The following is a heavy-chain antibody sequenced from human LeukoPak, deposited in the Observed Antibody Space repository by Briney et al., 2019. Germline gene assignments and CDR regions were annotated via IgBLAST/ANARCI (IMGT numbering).Heavy chain of an antibody. J-gene: IGHJ4*02. V-gene: IGHV3-48*02. Sequence: GGSLRLSCAASGFTFSSYSMNWVRQAPGKGLEWVSYISSSSSTIYYAESVKGRFTISRDNAKNSLYLQMNSPRDEDTAVYYCARASDFGVYGDYFDYWGQGTLVTVSS. CDR1: GFTFSSYS. D-gene: IGHD4-17*01. CDR2: ISSSSSTI. CDR3: ARASDFGVYGDYFDY.